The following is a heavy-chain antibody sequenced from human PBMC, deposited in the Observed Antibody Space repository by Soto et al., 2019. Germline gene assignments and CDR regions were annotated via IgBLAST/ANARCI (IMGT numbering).Heavy chain of an antibody. Sequence: SETLSLTCTVSGGSISSGGYYWSWIRQHPGKGLEWIGYIYYSGSTYYNPSLKSRVTISVDTSKNQFSLKLSSVTAADTAVYYCARSITIFGVENWFDPWGQGTLVTVSS. V-gene: IGHV4-31*03. CDR2: IYYSGST. J-gene: IGHJ5*02. CDR1: GGSISSGGYY. D-gene: IGHD3-3*01. CDR3: ARSITIFGVENWFDP.